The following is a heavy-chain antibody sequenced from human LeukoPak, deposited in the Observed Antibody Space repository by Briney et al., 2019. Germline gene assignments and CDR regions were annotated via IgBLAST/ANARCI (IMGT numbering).Heavy chain of an antibody. V-gene: IGHV4-39*01. CDR2: IYYSGST. J-gene: IGHJ4*02. CDR1: GGSISSSNYY. CDR3: ASIPYYYDSSGYYYPGCFDY. D-gene: IGHD3-22*01. Sequence: SETLSLTCTVSGGSISSSNYYWGWIRQPPGKGLEWIGSIYYSGSTYYNPSLKSRVTISVDTSKNQFSLKLSSVTAADTAVYYCASIPYYYDSSGYYYPGCFDYWGQGTLVTVSS.